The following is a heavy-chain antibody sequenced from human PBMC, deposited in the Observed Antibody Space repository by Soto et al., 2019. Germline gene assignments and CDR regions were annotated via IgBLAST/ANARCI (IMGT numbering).Heavy chain of an antibody. D-gene: IGHD3-22*01. Sequence: GGSLRLSCAASGFTFSSYAMHWVRQAPGKGLEWVAVISYDGSNKYYADSVKGRFTISRDNSKNTLYLQMNSLRAEDTAVYYSARGGGYYDSSGYFSMDPFDVWGQGTLVTVSS. V-gene: IGHV3-30-3*01. CDR3: ARGGGYYDSSGYFSMDPFDV. J-gene: IGHJ4*02. CDR1: GFTFSSYA. CDR2: ISYDGSNK.